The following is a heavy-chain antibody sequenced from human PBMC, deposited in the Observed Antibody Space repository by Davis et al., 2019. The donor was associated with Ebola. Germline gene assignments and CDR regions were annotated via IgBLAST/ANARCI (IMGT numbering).Heavy chain of an antibody. D-gene: IGHD3-16*01. Sequence: PAESLTLSFKTSGYSFTNNRIAWVRQMPGNDLAWMGIIYPGDSDIRYSPSFQGQVTMSADKSINTAYLQWSSLKESDTAIYYCARFSGPTLAHNWFDPWGQGTLVTVSS. J-gene: IGHJ5*02. CDR1: GYSFTNNR. V-gene: IGHV5-51*01. CDR2: IYPGDSDI. CDR3: ARFSGPTLAHNWFDP.